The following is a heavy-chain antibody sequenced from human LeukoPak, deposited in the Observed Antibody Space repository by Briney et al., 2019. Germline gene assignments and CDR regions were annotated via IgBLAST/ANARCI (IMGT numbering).Heavy chain of an antibody. CDR3: ATGLYSSSWYYH. D-gene: IGHD6-13*01. CDR2: FDPEDGET. Sequence: MGGFDPEDGETIYAQKFQGRVTMTEDTSTDTAYMELSSLRSEDTAVYYCATGLYSSSWYYHWGQGTLVTVSS. V-gene: IGHV1-24*01. J-gene: IGHJ5*02.